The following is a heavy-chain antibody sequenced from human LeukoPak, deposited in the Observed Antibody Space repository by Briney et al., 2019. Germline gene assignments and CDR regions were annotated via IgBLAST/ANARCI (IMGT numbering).Heavy chain of an antibody. CDR1: GFTFSSYA. Sequence: GGSLRLSCAASGFTFSSYAMSWVRQAPGKGLEWVSAISGSGGSTYYADSVKGRFTISRDNAKNSLYLQMNSLRAEDTAVYYCARALFGDSDFDYWGQGTLVTVSS. D-gene: IGHD4-17*01. CDR2: ISGSGGST. CDR3: ARALFGDSDFDY. V-gene: IGHV3-23*01. J-gene: IGHJ4*02.